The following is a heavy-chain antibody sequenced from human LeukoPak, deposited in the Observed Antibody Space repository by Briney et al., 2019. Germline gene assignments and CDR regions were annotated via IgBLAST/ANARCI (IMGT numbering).Heavy chain of an antibody. Sequence: LETLSLTCTVSGGSISSYYWSWIRQPPGKGLEWIGYIYYSGSTNYNPSLKSRVTISVDTSKNQFSLKLSSVTAADTAVYYCARHARIPGYSSSWPFDYWGQGTLVTVSS. J-gene: IGHJ4*02. D-gene: IGHD6-13*01. CDR1: GGSISSYY. V-gene: IGHV4-59*08. CDR2: IYYSGST. CDR3: ARHARIPGYSSSWPFDY.